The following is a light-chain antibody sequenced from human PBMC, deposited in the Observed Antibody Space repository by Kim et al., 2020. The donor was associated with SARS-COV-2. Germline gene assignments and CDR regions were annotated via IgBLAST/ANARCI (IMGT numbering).Light chain of an antibody. J-gene: IGKJ1*01. CDR2: GAS. CDR3: QQYGSSPWA. Sequence: EIVLTQSPATLSLSPGERATLSCRASPSVSRSYLAWYQQKPGQAPRLLIHGASNRATGIPDRLSGSGSGTDFTLIISRLEPEDSAVYYCQQYGSSPWAFGQGTKVDIK. CDR1: PSVSRSY. V-gene: IGKV3-20*01.